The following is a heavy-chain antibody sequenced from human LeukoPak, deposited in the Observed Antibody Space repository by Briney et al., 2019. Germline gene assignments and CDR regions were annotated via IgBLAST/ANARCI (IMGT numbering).Heavy chain of an antibody. Sequence: KTGGSLRLSCAASGFTFSSYSMNWVRQPPGKGLEWVSSISSSSSYIYYADSVKGRFTISRDNAKNSLYLQMNSLRAEDTAVYYCARADWNKWFWGQGTLVTVSS. CDR2: ISSSSSYI. CDR1: GFTFSSYS. D-gene: IGHD1/OR15-1a*01. J-gene: IGHJ4*02. V-gene: IGHV3-21*01. CDR3: ARADWNKWF.